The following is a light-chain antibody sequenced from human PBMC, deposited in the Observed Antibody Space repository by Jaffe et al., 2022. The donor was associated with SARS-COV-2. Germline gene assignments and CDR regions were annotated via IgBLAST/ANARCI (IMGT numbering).Light chain of an antibody. CDR1: QSVNSSY. CDR3: QQYDGSSWT. V-gene: IGKV3-20*01. Sequence: EVVLTQSPGTLSLSPGQRAALSCRASQSVNSSYLAWYQQKPGQAPRVLIYGASSRATGIPDRFSGSGSGTDFTLTISRLEPEDFAVYYCQQYDGSSWTFGQGTKVEIK. CDR2: GAS. J-gene: IGKJ1*01.